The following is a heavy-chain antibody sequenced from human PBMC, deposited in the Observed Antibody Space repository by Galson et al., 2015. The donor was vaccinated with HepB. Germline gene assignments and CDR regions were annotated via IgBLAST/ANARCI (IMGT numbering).Heavy chain of an antibody. CDR1: GFTFSTYA. V-gene: IGHV3-64D*06. D-gene: IGHD2-2*01. Sequence: SLRLSCAASGFTFSTYAMYWVRQAPGKGLEYVSGIRSNGGSTYYADSVMGRFIISRDNSKNTLFLQMSSLRAEDTAVYYCVKGYCSSASCWDWFDPWGQGTLVTVSS. CDR3: VKGYCSSASCWDWFDP. J-gene: IGHJ5*02. CDR2: IRSNGGST.